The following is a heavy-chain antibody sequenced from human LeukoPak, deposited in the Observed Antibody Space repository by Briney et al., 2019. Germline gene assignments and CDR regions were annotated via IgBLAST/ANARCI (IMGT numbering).Heavy chain of an antibody. D-gene: IGHD6-19*01. Sequence: GGTLRLSCAASGFTFSSYGMSWVRQAPGKGLEWVSAISGSGGSTYYADSVKGRFTISRDNSKNTLYLQMNSLRAEDTAVYYCAKFRLAGYSSGWYYFDYWGQGTLVTVSS. CDR2: ISGSGGST. CDR1: GFTFSSYG. J-gene: IGHJ4*02. CDR3: AKFRLAGYSSGWYYFDY. V-gene: IGHV3-23*01.